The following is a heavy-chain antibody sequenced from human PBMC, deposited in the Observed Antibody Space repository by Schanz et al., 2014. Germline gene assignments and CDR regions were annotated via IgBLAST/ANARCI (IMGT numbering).Heavy chain of an antibody. Sequence: EVHLVDSGGTLVQPGGSLRLSCVGSGFTFSASAIHWVRQASRKGLEWVGRVRTKDNHYATSYGASVSGRFTISRDDSKNTAYLQMNSLRTGDTAMYYCASYDNSGPYYLNHWGRGTLVTVSS. CDR2: VRTKDNHYAT. CDR1: GFTFSASA. V-gene: IGHV3-73*01. CDR3: ASYDNSGPYYLNH. J-gene: IGHJ5*02. D-gene: IGHD4-4*01.